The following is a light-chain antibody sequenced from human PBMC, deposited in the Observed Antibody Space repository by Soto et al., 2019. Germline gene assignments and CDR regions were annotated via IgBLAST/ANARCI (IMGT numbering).Light chain of an antibody. CDR2: AAS. CDR3: QQTNSFPLP. Sequence: DIQMTQSPSSVSASVGDRVTITCRASQVISSWLAWYQQKPGKAPKLLIYAASSLKSGFPSRFSGSGSGTDFTLPISSLQPEDFATYYCQQTNSFPLPFGGGTKVEIK. J-gene: IGKJ4*01. CDR1: QVISSW. V-gene: IGKV1-12*01.